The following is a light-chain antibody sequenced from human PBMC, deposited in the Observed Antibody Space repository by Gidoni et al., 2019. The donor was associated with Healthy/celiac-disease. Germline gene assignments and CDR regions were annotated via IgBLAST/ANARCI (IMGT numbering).Light chain of an antibody. CDR2: AAS. CDR1: QSISSS. V-gene: IGKV1-39*01. CDR3: QQSYSTPQT. J-gene: IGKJ1*01. Sequence: DIQRTQSPSSLSASVGDRVTITCRASQSISSSLNWYQQKPGKAPKLLIYAASSLQSGVPSRFSGSGSGTDFTLTISSLQPEDFATYYCQQSYSTPQTFGQGTKVEIK.